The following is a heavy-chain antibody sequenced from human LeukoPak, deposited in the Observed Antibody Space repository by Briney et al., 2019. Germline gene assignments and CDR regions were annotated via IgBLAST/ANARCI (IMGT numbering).Heavy chain of an antibody. J-gene: IGHJ6*04. Sequence: GGSLRLSCAASGFTFSSYEMNWVRQAPGKGLEWVSYISSSGSTIYYADSVKGRFTISRDNPKNSLYLQMNSLRAEGTAVYYCAELGITIIGGVWGKGTTVTISS. CDR3: AELGITIIGGV. D-gene: IGHD3-10*02. CDR1: GFTFSSYE. V-gene: IGHV3-48*03. CDR2: ISSSGSTI.